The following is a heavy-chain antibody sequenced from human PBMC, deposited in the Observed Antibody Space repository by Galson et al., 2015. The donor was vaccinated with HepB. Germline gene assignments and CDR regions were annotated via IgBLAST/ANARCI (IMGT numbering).Heavy chain of an antibody. Sequence: SVKVSCKVSGYTLTELSMHWVRQAPGKGLEWMGGFDPEDGETIYAQKFQGRVTMTEDTSTDTAYMELSSLRSEDTAVYYCATARMLYYDSSGYFPHKNPGFIDIWGQGTMVTVSS. CDR2: FDPEDGET. V-gene: IGHV1-24*01. D-gene: IGHD3-22*01. J-gene: IGHJ3*02. CDR1: GYTLTELS. CDR3: ATARMLYYDSSGYFPHKNPGFIDI.